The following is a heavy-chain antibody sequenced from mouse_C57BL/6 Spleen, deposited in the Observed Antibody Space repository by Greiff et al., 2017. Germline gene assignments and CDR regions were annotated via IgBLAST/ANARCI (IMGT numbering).Heavy chain of an antibody. V-gene: IGHV1-80*01. CDR2: IYPGDGDT. D-gene: IGHD3-2*02. J-gene: IGHJ2*01. CDR3: ARGGVGLRYFGY. Sequence: VQLQQSGAELVKPGASVKISCKASGYAFTSYWMNWVKQRPGKGLEWIGQIYPGDGDTTYNGKFKGKATLTAGKSSSTAYMQLSSLTSEDSAVYFCARGGVGLRYFGYWGQGTTLTVSS. CDR1: GYAFTSYW.